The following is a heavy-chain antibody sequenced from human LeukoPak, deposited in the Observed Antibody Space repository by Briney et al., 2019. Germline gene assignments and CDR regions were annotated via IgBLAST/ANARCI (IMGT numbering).Heavy chain of an antibody. V-gene: IGHV1-69*04. CDR1: GGTFNNYA. J-gene: IGHJ4*02. D-gene: IGHD5-18*01. CDR2: IIPTLGVT. Sequence: ASVKVSCKASGGTFNNYAVSWVRQAPGQGLEWMGRIIPTLGVTNYAQKFQGRVTITADKSTNTAYMQLSSLRSEDTAIYYCARADTITSPLDYWGQGTLVTVSS. CDR3: ARADTITSPLDY.